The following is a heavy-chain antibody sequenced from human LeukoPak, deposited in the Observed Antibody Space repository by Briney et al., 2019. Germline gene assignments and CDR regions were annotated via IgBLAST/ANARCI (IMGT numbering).Heavy chain of an antibody. CDR2: IYPGDSDT. CDR1: GCSFTSYW. Sequence: GESLKISCKGSGCSFTSYWIGWVRQMPGKGLVWMVIIYPGDSDTRYSPSFQGQVTISADKSISTAYLQWSSLKASDTAMYNCARSASYYYYMDVWGKGTTVTVSS. V-gene: IGHV5-51*01. CDR3: ARSASYYYYMDV. J-gene: IGHJ6*03.